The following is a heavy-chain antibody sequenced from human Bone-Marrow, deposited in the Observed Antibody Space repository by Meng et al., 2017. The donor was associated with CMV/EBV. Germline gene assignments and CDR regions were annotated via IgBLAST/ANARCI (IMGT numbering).Heavy chain of an antibody. Sequence: GESLKISCAASGFTVSSNYMSWVRQAPGKGLEWVSVIYSGGSTYYADSVKGRFTISRDNSKNTLYLQMNSLRAEDTAVYYCATGPIAAALNHWGQGTLVTVSS. CDR3: ATGPIAAALNH. CDR2: IYSGGST. D-gene: IGHD6-13*01. J-gene: IGHJ5*02. CDR1: GFTVSSNY. V-gene: IGHV3-53*01.